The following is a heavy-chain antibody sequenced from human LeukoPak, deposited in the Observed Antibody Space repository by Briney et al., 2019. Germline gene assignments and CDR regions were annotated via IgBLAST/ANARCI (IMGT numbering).Heavy chain of an antibody. CDR3: AKDGLWFGIDY. Sequence: GGSLRPSCAASGFTFNSYAMSWVRQAPGKGLEWVSAISGSSGSTYYADSVKGRFTISRDNSKNTLYLQMNSLRAEDTAVYYCAKDGLWFGIDYWGQGTLVTVSS. V-gene: IGHV3-23*01. D-gene: IGHD3-10*01. CDR2: ISGSSGST. J-gene: IGHJ4*02. CDR1: GFTFNSYA.